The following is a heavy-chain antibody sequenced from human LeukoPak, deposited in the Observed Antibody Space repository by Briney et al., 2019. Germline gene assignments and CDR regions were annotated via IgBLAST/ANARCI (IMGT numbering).Heavy chain of an antibody. D-gene: IGHD3-16*01. CDR2: IYISGNT. V-gene: IGHV4-4*08. CDR1: GASISSDY. Sequence: SETLSLTCTVSGASISSDYWSWIRQSPGKGLEWIGYIYISGNTNYNPSLKSRVTISIDTLKNQFSLKLSSVTAADTAVYYCARGKPSGRFNWFDPWGQGTLVTVSS. J-gene: IGHJ5*02. CDR3: ARGKPSGRFNWFDP.